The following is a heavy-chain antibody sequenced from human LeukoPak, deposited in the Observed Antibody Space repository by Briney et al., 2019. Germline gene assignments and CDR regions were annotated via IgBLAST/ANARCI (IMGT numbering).Heavy chain of an antibody. J-gene: IGHJ4*02. D-gene: IGHD3-10*01. V-gene: IGHV4-28*01. CDR2: IYYSGST. CDR3: ARSSGRRPNYYFDY. Sequence: SDTLSLTCAVSGCSISSSNWWGLIRQPPGKGLEWIGYIYYSGSTYYNPSLKSRVTMSVDTSKNQFSLKLSSVTAVDTAVYYCARSSGRRPNYYFDYWGQGTLVTVSS. CDR1: GCSISSSNW.